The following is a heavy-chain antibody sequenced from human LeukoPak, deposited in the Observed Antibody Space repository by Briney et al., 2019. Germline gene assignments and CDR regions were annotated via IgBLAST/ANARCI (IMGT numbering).Heavy chain of an antibody. J-gene: IGHJ4*02. CDR1: GLTFSNHR. D-gene: IGHD5-18*01. Sequence: GGSLRLSCAASGLTFSNHRMHWVRQAPGKGLMWVSRINRDGSRTDYADSVKGRFTISRDDAENTLYLQVNSLRAEDTAVYFCARGGSDTAMAHDYWGQGTLVTVSS. CDR3: ARGGSDTAMAHDY. V-gene: IGHV3-74*01. CDR2: INRDGSRT.